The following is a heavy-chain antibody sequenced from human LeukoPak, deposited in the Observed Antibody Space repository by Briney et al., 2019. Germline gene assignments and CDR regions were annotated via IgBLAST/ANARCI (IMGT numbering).Heavy chain of an antibody. CDR3: ARRVAVAGTSSFDP. V-gene: IGHV4-34*01. J-gene: IGHJ5*02. D-gene: IGHD6-19*01. CDR1: GGSFSGYY. Sequence: SETLSLTCAVYGGSFSGYYWSWIRQPPGKGLEWIGEIYHSGSTYYNPSLKSRVTISVDTSKNQFSLKLSSVTAADTAVYYCARRVAVAGTSSFDPWGQGTLVTVSS. CDR2: IYHSGST.